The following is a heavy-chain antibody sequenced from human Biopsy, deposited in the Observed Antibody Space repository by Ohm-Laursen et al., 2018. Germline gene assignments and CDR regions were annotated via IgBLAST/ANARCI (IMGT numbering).Heavy chain of an antibody. Sequence: SVKASCTASGSPFITYGISWVRQAPGQGLEWMGWISVYSGHTKFARKFQDRVTMTTDTSTTTAYRDLRSLRSDDTAVYYRARDPHGEGRDYGSYFDYWGQGTLVTVSS. CDR3: ARDPHGEGRDYGSYFDY. J-gene: IGHJ4*02. CDR2: ISVYSGHT. CDR1: GSPFITYG. V-gene: IGHV1-18*01. D-gene: IGHD4-17*01.